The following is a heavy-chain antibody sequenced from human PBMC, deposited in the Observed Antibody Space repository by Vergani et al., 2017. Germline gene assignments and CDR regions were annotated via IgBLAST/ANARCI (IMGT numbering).Heavy chain of an antibody. CDR1: GYTFTSYD. J-gene: IGHJ6*03. CDR3: AGGYGVRGVIITGYYYYYMDV. V-gene: IGHV1-8*01. CDR2: MNPNSGNT. D-gene: IGHD3-10*01. Sequence: QVQLVQSGAEVKKPGASVKVSCKASGYTFTSYDINWVRQATGQGLEWMGWMNPNSGNTGYAQKFQGRVTMTRNTSISTAYMERSSLRSEDTAVYYCAGGYGVRGVIITGYYYYYMDVWGKGTTVTVSS.